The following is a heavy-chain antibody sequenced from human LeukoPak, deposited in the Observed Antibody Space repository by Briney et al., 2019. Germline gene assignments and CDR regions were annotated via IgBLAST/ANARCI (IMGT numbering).Heavy chain of an antibody. V-gene: IGHV1-2*02. CDR2: INPNSGGT. D-gene: IGHD5-24*01. CDR1: GYTFTGYY. CDR3: ARDQEMATTDGLFDY. J-gene: IGHJ4*02. Sequence: ASVKVSCKASGYTFTGYYMHWVRQAPGQGLEWMGWINPNSGGTNYAQKFQGRDTMTRDTSISTAYMELSRLRSDDTAVYYCARDQEMATTDGLFDYWGQGTLVTVSS.